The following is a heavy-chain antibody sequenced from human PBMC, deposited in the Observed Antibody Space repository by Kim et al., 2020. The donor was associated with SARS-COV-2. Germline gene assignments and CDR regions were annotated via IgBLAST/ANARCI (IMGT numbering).Heavy chain of an antibody. CDR2: ISSSSSTI. V-gene: IGHV3-48*02. CDR3: ARDMGGYSCRWYNDY. Sequence: GGSLRLSCAASGFTFSSYSMNWVRQAPGKGLEWVSYISSSSSTIYYADSVKGRFTISRDNAKNSLHLQMNSLRDEATAEYYCARDMGGYSCRWYNDYWG. CDR1: GFTFSSYS. D-gene: IGHD6-13*01. J-gene: IGHJ4*01.